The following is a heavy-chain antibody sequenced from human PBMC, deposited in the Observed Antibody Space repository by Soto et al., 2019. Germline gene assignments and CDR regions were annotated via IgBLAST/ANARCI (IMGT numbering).Heavy chain of an antibody. V-gene: IGHV3-7*01. CDR1: GFTFSSYW. J-gene: IGHJ4*02. Sequence: EVQLVESGGGLVQPGGSLRLSCAASGFTFSSYWMSWVRQAPGKGLEWVANIKQDGSEKYYVDSVKGRFTISRDNANNSLYLQMNSLRAEDTAVYYCARQSIAGTSDYWGQGTLVTVSS. CDR2: IKQDGSEK. CDR3: ARQSIAGTSDY. D-gene: IGHD1-20*01.